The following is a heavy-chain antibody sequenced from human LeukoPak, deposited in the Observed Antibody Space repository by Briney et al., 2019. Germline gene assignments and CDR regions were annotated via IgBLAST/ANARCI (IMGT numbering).Heavy chain of an antibody. Sequence: GGSLRLSCAASGLTFSTYNMNWVRLAPGKGLEWVSYIDSSNSPIYYADSVKGRFTISRDNGKNSLYLQMNSLRDEDTAVYYCARDRCSGGSCYFDYWGQGTLVTVSS. CDR2: IDSSNSPI. D-gene: IGHD2-15*01. V-gene: IGHV3-48*02. J-gene: IGHJ4*02. CDR3: ARDRCSGGSCYFDY. CDR1: GLTFSTYN.